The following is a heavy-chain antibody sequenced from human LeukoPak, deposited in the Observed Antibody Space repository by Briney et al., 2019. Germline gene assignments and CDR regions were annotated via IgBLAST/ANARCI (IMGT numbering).Heavy chain of an antibody. J-gene: IGHJ2*01. CDR3: ASTGIDYYDTGGYFNWYFDL. CDR1: GYTFTSYY. CDR2: INPSGGST. V-gene: IGHV1-46*01. D-gene: IGHD3-22*01. Sequence: GSVKVSCKASGYTFTSYYIHWVRQAPGQGLEWMGIINPSGGSTTYAQKFQGRVAMTRDTSISTAYMELSRLRSDDTAVYYCASTGIDYYDTGGYFNWYFDLWGRGTLVTVSS.